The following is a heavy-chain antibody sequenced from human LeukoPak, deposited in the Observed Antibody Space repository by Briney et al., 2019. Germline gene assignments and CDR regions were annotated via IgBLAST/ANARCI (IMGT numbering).Heavy chain of an antibody. D-gene: IGHD4-23*01. Sequence: GGSLRLSCAASGFTFSSYAMSWVRQAPGKGLEWVSAISGSGGSTYYADSVKGRFTISRDDSKNTAYLQMNSLKTEDTAVYYCTRRYGGNPGSNWFDPWGQGTLVTVSS. J-gene: IGHJ5*02. CDR3: TRRYGGNPGSNWFDP. CDR1: GFTFSSYA. V-gene: IGHV3-23*01. CDR2: ISGSGGST.